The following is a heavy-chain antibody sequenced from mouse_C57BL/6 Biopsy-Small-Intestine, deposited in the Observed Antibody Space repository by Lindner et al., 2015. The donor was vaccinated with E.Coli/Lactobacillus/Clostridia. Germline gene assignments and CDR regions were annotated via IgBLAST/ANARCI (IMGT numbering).Heavy chain of an antibody. V-gene: IGHV1-63*01. CDR3: ARVDEYYFDY. CDR2: IYPGGGYT. J-gene: IGHJ2*01. Sequence: VQLQESGAELVRPGTSVKMSCKASGCTFTNYWIGWAKQRPGHGLEWIGDIYPGGGYTNYNEKFKGKATLTADKSSSTAYMQFSSLTSEDSAIYYCARVDEYYFDYWGQGTTLTVSS. CDR1: GCTFTNYW.